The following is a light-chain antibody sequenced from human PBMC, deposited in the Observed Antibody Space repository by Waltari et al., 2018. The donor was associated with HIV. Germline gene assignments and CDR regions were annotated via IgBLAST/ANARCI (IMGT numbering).Light chain of an antibody. CDR1: SSDVGGYNY. CDR3: ASHAGSKDV. V-gene: IGLV2-8*01. Sequence: QSALTQPPSASGSPGQSVTLSCTGTSSDVGGYNYVSWHQQHPGKAPKLMIYDVIKRPSGVPDRFSGSKSGNTASLTVSGLQAEDEADYYCASHAGSKDVFGGGTRLTV. CDR2: DVI. J-gene: IGLJ2*01.